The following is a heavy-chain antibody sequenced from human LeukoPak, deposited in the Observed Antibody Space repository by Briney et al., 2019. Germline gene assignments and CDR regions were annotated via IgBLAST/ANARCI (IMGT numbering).Heavy chain of an antibody. CDR3: AKSNGYGLIDI. CDR2: IFYSGST. J-gene: IGHJ3*02. V-gene: IGHV4-34*11. Sequence: SETLSLTCAVYGGSFSGYNWNWIRQPPGKALEWIGNIFYSGSTYYSPSLKSRVTISLDTSRNQFSLKLNSVTAADTAVYYCAKSNGYGLIDIWGQGTMVTVSS. CDR1: GGSFSGYN. D-gene: IGHD3-22*01.